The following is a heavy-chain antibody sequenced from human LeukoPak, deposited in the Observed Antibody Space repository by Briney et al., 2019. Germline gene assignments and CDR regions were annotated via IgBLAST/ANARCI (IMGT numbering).Heavy chain of an antibody. J-gene: IGHJ4*02. CDR1: GYTLTELS. Sequence: ASVKVSCKVSGYTLTELSMHWVRQAPGKGLEWMGGFDPEDGETIYAQKFQGRVTMTEDTSTDTAHMELSSLRSEDTAVYYCATAVVRGVLLWFGELLFWGQGTLVTVSS. V-gene: IGHV1-24*01. D-gene: IGHD3-10*01. CDR3: ATAVVRGVLLWFGELLF. CDR2: FDPEDGET.